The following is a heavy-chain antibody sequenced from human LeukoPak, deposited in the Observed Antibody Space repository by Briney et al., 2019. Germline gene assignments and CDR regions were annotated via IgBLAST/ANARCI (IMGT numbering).Heavy chain of an antibody. D-gene: IGHD4-17*01. CDR3: ARGPNFGDYVDFLDS. CDR1: GFSFGSHW. J-gene: IGHJ4*02. V-gene: IGHV3-7*01. Sequence: PGGSLRLSCAASGFSFGSHWMTWVRLAPGKGLEGVANIKQGGSQKYYVDSVKGRFTISRDDAKSPLFLQMNNVRAEDSALYYCARGPNFGDYVDFLDSWGQGTLVTVSS. CDR2: IKQGGSQK.